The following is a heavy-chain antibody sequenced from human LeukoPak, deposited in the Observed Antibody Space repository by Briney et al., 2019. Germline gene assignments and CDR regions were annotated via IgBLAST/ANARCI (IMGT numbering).Heavy chain of an antibody. CDR1: GFTFSSYG. CDR2: ISYDGSNK. D-gene: IGHD2-2*01. Sequence: PGRSLRLSCAASGFTFSSYGMHWVRQAPGKGLEWVAVISYDGSNKYYADSVKGRFTISRDNSKNTLYLQMNSLRAEDTAVYHCAKLVVPAAIEYYYGMDVWGQGTTVTVSS. CDR3: AKLVVPAAIEYYYGMDV. J-gene: IGHJ6*02. V-gene: IGHV3-30*18.